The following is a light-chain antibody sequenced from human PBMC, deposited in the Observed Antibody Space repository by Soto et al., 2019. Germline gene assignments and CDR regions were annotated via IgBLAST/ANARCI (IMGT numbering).Light chain of an antibody. Sequence: ETVMTQSPVTLSLSPGERATLSCRASQSVGTHLAWYQQKPGQAPRLLIYGASIRAAGIPDRLSGSGSGTDFTLTISSLQSEDFAVYYCQQYYNWPPITFGQGTRLEIK. CDR2: GAS. V-gene: IGKV3D-15*01. J-gene: IGKJ5*01. CDR3: QQYYNWPPIT. CDR1: QSVGTH.